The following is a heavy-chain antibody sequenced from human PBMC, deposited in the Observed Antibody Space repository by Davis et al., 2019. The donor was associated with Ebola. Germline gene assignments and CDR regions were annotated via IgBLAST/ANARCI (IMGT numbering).Heavy chain of an antibody. CDR2: IGGSGGST. Sequence: GESLKISCAASGFTFSSHAMSWVRQALGKGLEWVSGIGGSGGSTNYADSVKGRFTISRDNSKNTLYLQMNSLRAEDTAVYYCAKSHGYCSGGNCYGYYYYSMDVWGQGTTVTVSS. CDR3: AKSHGYCSGGNCYGYYYYSMDV. V-gene: IGHV3-23*01. D-gene: IGHD2-15*01. J-gene: IGHJ6*02. CDR1: GFTFSSHA.